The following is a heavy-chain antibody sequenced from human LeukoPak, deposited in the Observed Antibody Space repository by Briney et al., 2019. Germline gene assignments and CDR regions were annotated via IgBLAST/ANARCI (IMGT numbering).Heavy chain of an antibody. D-gene: IGHD3-10*01. CDR3: ARDTDRGVIGVY. V-gene: IGHV3-7*01. Sequence: GGSLRLSCAASGFTFSSYAMHWVRQAPGKGLEGVANIKQDGSEKYYVDSVRGGFTIPRDNAKNSLYLQMNSLRAEDTAVYYCARDTDRGVIGVYWGQGPLVTVSS. CDR1: GFTFSSYA. J-gene: IGHJ4*02. CDR2: IKQDGSEK.